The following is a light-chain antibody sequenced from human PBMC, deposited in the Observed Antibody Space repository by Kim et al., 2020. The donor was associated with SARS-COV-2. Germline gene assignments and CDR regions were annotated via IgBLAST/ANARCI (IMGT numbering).Light chain of an antibody. J-gene: IGLJ3*02. CDR3: SAWDSSLSFGV. Sequence: QAGLTQPPSVSKGLRQTATLTCTGNSNNVGNQGAAWLQQHQGHPPKLLSYRNNNRPSGISERLSASRSGNTASLTITGLQPEDEADYYCSAWDSSLSFGVFGGGTQLTVL. V-gene: IGLV10-54*01. CDR1: SNNVGNQG. CDR2: RNN.